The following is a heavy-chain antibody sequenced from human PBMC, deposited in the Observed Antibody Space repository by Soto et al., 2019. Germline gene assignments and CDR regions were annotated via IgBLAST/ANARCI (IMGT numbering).Heavy chain of an antibody. CDR3: VPVGATPYYYYGMDV. J-gene: IGHJ6*02. V-gene: IGHV1-24*01. CDR1: GYTLTELS. CDR2: FDPGDGET. Sequence: GASVKVSCKVSGYTLTELSMHWVRQAPGKGLEWMGGFDPGDGETIYAQKFQGRVTMTEDTSTDTAYMELSSLRSEDTAVYYCVPVGATPYYYYGMDVWGQGTTVTVSS. D-gene: IGHD1-26*01.